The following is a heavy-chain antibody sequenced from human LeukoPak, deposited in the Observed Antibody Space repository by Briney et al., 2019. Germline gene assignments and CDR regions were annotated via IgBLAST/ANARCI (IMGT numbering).Heavy chain of an antibody. D-gene: IGHD1-26*01. Sequence: SETLSLTCTVSGGSISSSSYYWGWIRQPPGRGLDWIVTNYYAGCTYYNPSLKSRVTISVDTSKNQFSLRLSSVTTADTAVYYCARLDTGGFDYWGQGTLVTVSS. J-gene: IGHJ4*02. V-gene: IGHV4-39*07. CDR2: NYYAGCT. CDR1: GGSISSSSYY. CDR3: ARLDTGGFDY.